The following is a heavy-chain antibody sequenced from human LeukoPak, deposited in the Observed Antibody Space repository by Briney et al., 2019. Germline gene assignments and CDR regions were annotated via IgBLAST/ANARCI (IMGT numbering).Heavy chain of an antibody. CDR3: AKEGYCSGGSCYSPYYFDY. Sequence: GRSLRLSCAASGFTFSSYGMHWVRQAPGKGLERVAIISYDGSNEYYADSVKGRFTISRDNSKNTLYLRMNSPRAEDTAVYYCAKEGYCSGGSCYSPYYFDYWGQGTLVTVSS. J-gene: IGHJ4*02. CDR2: ISYDGSNE. D-gene: IGHD2-15*01. CDR1: GFTFSSYG. V-gene: IGHV3-30*18.